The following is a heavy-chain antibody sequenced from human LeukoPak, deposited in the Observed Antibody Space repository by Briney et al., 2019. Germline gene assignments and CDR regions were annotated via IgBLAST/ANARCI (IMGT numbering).Heavy chain of an antibody. D-gene: IGHD5-24*01. J-gene: IGHJ4*02. CDR1: GFTFDDYA. V-gene: IGHV3-9*01. CDR3: AKGDGYNYPFDY. CDR2: ISWNSGSI. Sequence: GRSLRLSCAASGFTFDDYAMHWVRQAPRKGLEWVSGISWNSGSIGYADSVKGRFTISRDNAKNSLYLQMNSLRAEDTALYYCAKGDGYNYPFDYWGQGTLVTVSS.